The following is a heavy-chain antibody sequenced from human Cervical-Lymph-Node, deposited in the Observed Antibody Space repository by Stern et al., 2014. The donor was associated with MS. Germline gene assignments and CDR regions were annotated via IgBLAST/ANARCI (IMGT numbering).Heavy chain of an antibody. D-gene: IGHD3-10*01. CDR3: AIGSGSYSPQIDS. J-gene: IGHJ4*02. Sequence: QVQLQESGPGLVKPSQTLSLTCTVSDGSISGGAYYWTWIRQYPGKGLEWIGHMYYRGSSYYNPSLKSRVSMSVDTSKKQFSLRLSSVTAADTAVYYCAIGSGSYSPQIDSWGQGTLVTVSS. V-gene: IGHV4-31*03. CDR1: DGSISGGAYY. CDR2: MYYRGSS.